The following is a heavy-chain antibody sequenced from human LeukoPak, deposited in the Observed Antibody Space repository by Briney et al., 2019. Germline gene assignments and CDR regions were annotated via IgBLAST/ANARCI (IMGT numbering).Heavy chain of an antibody. J-gene: IGHJ1*01. V-gene: IGHV3-23*01. D-gene: IGHD3-22*01. CDR2: ISGSGGHT. CDR1: GFTFSNYA. CDR3: AKENYDSSGYYFATSEYFQH. Sequence: GGSLRLSCAASGFTFSNYALSWVRQAPGKGLEWVSSISGSGGHTYYADSVKGRFAISRDNSKNTLYLQMNSLRAEDTAVYYCAKENYDSSGYYFATSEYFQHWGQGTLVTVSS.